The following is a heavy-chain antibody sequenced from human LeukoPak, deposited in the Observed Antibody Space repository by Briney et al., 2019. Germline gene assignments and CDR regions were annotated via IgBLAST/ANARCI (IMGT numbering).Heavy chain of an antibody. Sequence: SETLSLTCAVYGGSFSGYYWSWIRQPPGKGLEWIGEINHSGSTNYNPSLKSRVTISVDTSKNQFSLKLSSVTAADTAVYYCATLYGYSYGYDDYWGQGTLVTVSS. CDR2: INHSGST. CDR1: GGSFSGYY. V-gene: IGHV4-34*01. J-gene: IGHJ4*02. D-gene: IGHD5-18*01. CDR3: ATLYGYSYGYDDY.